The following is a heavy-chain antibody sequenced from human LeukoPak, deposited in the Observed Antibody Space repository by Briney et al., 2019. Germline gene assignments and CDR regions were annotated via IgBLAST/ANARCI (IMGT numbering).Heavy chain of an antibody. J-gene: IGHJ5*02. D-gene: IGHD2-15*01. CDR3: ARSSFCSGGRCYSGGWFDP. Sequence: PGESLQISFLASGSPFTSYSMAGVRQMPGKGREWMGVIYPDDSNTEYSPSFQGQVTISADRSLRTAYLQWNSLKAPDTAIYCRARSSFCSGGRCYSGGWFDPWEQGTLVTVSS. CDR2: IYPDDSNT. V-gene: IGHV5-51*01. CDR1: GSPFTSYS.